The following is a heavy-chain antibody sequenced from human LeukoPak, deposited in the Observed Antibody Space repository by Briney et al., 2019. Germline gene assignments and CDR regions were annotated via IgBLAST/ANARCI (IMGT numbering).Heavy chain of an antibody. Sequence: GGSLRLSRAASGFTFSSYAMSWVRQAPGKGLEWVSAISGSGGSTYYADSVKGRFTVSRDNSKNTLYLQMNSLRAEDTAVYYCARKPIAAAGTLDYWGQGTLVTVSS. V-gene: IGHV3-23*01. J-gene: IGHJ4*02. CDR1: GFTFSSYA. D-gene: IGHD6-13*01. CDR3: ARKPIAAAGTLDY. CDR2: ISGSGGST.